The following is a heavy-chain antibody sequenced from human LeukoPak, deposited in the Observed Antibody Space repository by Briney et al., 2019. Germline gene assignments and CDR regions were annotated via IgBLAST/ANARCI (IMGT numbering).Heavy chain of an antibody. CDR3: ARLHRGEGAFDI. J-gene: IGHJ3*02. V-gene: IGHV4-59*01. Sequence: SETLSLTRTVSGGTISSYYWSWLRQSPGKGVEWIGYIYYSGSTNYNPSLKSRGTISVDTSKNQFSLKLSSVTTADTAVYYCARLHRGEGAFDIWGQGTMVTVSS. CDR2: IYYSGST. CDR1: GGTISSYY.